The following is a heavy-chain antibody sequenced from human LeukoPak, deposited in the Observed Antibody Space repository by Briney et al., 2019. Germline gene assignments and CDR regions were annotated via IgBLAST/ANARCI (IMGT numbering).Heavy chain of an antibody. V-gene: IGHV1-2*02. CDR3: ARDIPLWFGECWFDP. Sequence: ASVKVSCTASGYTFTGYYIHWVRQAPGQGLEWMGWINPKSGETNYAQKFQGRVTMTRDTSISTAYMELSRLRSDDTAVYYCARDIPLWFGECWFDPWGQGTLVTVSS. CDR2: INPKSGET. D-gene: IGHD3-10*01. CDR1: GYTFTGYY. J-gene: IGHJ5*02.